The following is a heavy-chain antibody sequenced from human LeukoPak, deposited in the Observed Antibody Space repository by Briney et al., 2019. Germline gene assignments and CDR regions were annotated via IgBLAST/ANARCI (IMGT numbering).Heavy chain of an antibody. CDR3: ARLRPVFLRLRHKDAFDI. CDR2: INPNSGGT. Sequence: ASVKVSCKASGYTFTGYYMHWVRQAPGQGLEWMGRINPNSGGTNYAQKFQGRVTMTRNTSISTAYMELSSLRSEDTAVYYCARLRPVFLRLRHKDAFDIWGQGTMVTVSS. D-gene: IGHD4-17*01. V-gene: IGHV1-2*06. J-gene: IGHJ3*02. CDR1: GYTFTGYY.